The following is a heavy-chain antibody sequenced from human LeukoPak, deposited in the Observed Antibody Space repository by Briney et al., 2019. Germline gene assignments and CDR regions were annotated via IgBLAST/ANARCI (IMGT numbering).Heavy chain of an antibody. CDR1: GFTFSSYE. J-gene: IGHJ5*02. CDR2: ISSSGSTI. D-gene: IGHD3-10*01. V-gene: IGHV3-48*03. CDR3: ARDREMVRGGIPRWFDP. Sequence: GGSLRLSCAASGFTFSSYEMNWVRQAPGKGLEWVSYISSSGSTIYYADSVKGRFTISRDNAKNSLYLQMNSLRAEDTAVYYCARDREMVRGGIPRWFDPWGQGTLVTVSS.